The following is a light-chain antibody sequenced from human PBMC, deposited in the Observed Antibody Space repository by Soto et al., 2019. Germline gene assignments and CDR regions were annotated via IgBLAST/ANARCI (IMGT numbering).Light chain of an antibody. J-gene: IGKJ1*01. Sequence: EIVLTQSPGTLSLSPGETATLSCRASQSVTNNFLAWYQQKLGQAPRLLIYGASSRATGIPDRFSGSGSETDFTLTISRLEPEDIAVYYCQQYGSAPRTFGQGTKVEIQ. CDR2: GAS. V-gene: IGKV3-20*01. CDR3: QQYGSAPRT. CDR1: QSVTNNF.